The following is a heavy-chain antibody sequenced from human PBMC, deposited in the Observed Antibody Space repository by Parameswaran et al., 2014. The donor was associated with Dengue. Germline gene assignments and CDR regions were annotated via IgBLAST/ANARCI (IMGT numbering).Heavy chain of an antibody. D-gene: IGHD6-19*01. J-gene: IGHJ4*02. CDR3: AREGGQWLLPTRHVYYFDH. Sequence: WIRQPPGKGLEWIGEINHSGTTNYNPSLKSRVTISVDTSKNQFSLKLSSVTAADTAVYYCAREGGQWLLPTRHVYYFDHWGQGSLVTVSS. V-gene: IGHV4-34*01. CDR2: INHSGTT.